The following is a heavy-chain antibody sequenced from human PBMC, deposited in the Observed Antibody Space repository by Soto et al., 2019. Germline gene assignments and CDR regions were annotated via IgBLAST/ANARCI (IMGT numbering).Heavy chain of an antibody. CDR1: RYSFTNYW. J-gene: IGHJ6*02. V-gene: IGHV5-51*01. Sequence: GESLKISCKGSRYSFTNYWIGWVRQMPGKGLEWMGIIYPGDSDTRYSPSFQGQVTISADKSISTAYLQWSSLKASDTAMYHCAMFSGAGKYYYGMDVWGQRTTVIGSS. CDR2: IYPGDSDT. CDR3: AMFSGAGKYYYGMDV. D-gene: IGHD6-13*01.